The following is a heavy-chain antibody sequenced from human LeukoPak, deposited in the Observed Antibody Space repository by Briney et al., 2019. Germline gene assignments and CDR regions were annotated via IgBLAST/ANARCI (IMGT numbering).Heavy chain of an antibody. D-gene: IGHD3-3*01. J-gene: IGHJ4*02. Sequence: SETLSLTCAVSGGSISSGGYSWSWIRQPPGKGLEWIGYIYHSGSTYYNPSLKSRVTISVDRSKNQFPLKLSSVTAADTAVYYCARASPGYYDFWSGYSYYFDYWGQGTLVTVSS. CDR2: IYHSGST. CDR3: ARASPGYYDFWSGYSYYFDY. CDR1: GGSISSGGYS. V-gene: IGHV4-30-2*01.